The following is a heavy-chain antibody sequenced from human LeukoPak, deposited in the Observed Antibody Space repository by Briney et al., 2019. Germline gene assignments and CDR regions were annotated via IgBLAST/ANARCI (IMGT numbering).Heavy chain of an antibody. CDR1: GGSISSYY. CDR3: ATSSGYYFNWFDP. CDR2: IYYSGST. Sequence: SETLSLTCTVSGGSISSYYWSWIRQPPGKGLEWIGYIYYSGSTNYNPFLKSRATISVDTSKNQFSLKLSSVTAADTAVYYCATSSGYYFNWFDPWGQGTLVTVSS. V-gene: IGHV4-59*01. J-gene: IGHJ5*02. D-gene: IGHD3-22*01.